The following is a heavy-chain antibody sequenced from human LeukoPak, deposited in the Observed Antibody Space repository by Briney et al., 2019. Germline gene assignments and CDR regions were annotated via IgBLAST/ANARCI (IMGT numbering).Heavy chain of an antibody. CDR1: GGSISSYY. Sequence: SETLSLTCTVSGGSISSYYWSWIRQPPGKGLEWIGYIYYSGSTNYNPSLKSRVTISVDTSKNQFSLKLNSVTAADTAVYYCASRYFCSSTSCYTFDYWGQGTLVTVSS. V-gene: IGHV4-59*12. CDR3: ASRYFCSSTSCYTFDY. J-gene: IGHJ4*02. CDR2: IYYSGST. D-gene: IGHD2-2*02.